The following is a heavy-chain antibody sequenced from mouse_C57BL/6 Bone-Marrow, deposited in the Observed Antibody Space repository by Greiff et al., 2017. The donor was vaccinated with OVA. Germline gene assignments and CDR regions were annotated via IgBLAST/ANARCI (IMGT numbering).Heavy chain of an antibody. CDR1: GYTFTDYY. D-gene: IGHD2-14*01. CDR2: IYPGSGNT. CDR3: ARQRYTWFAY. V-gene: IGHV1-76*01. Sequence: QVQLKQSGAELVRPGASVKLSCKASGYTFTDYYINWVKQRPGQGLEWIARIYPGSGNTSYNEKFKGKATLTAEKSSSTAYMQLSSLTSEDSAVYFCARQRYTWFAYWGQGTLVTVSA. J-gene: IGHJ3*01.